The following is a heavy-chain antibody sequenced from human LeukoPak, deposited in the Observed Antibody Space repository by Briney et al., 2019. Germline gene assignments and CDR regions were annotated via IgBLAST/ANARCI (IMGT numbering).Heavy chain of an antibody. CDR1: GFTFSNYA. CDR2: ISYDGSNK. J-gene: IGHJ4*02. CDR3: ARGAPPDY. Sequence: GGSLRLSCAASGFTFSNYAMHWVRQAPGKGLEWVAVISYDGSNKYYADSVKGRFTISRDKSKNTVYLQMNSLRTEDTAVYYCARGAPPDYWGQGTLVTVSS. V-gene: IGHV3-30*03.